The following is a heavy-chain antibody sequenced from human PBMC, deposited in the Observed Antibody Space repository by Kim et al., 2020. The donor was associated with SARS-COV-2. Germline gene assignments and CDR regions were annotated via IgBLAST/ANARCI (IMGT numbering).Heavy chain of an antibody. Sequence: GGSLRLSCAASGFTFSSYAMSWVRQAPGKGLEWVSAISGSGGSTYYADSVKGRFTISRDNSKNTLYLQMNSLRAEDTAVYYCAKARGYSYVVDYFDYWGQGTLVTVSS. CDR3: AKARGYSYVVDYFDY. D-gene: IGHD5-18*01. J-gene: IGHJ4*02. CDR1: GFTFSSYA. CDR2: ISGSGGST. V-gene: IGHV3-23*01.